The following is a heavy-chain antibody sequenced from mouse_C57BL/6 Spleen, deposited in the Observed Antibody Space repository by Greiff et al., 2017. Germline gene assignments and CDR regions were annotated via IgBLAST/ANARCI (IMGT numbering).Heavy chain of an antibody. CDR2: INPNYGTT. D-gene: IGHD2-4*01. CDR3: AREDDYDGYYFDY. V-gene: IGHV1-39*01. Sequence: EVKLMESGPELVKPGASVKISCKASGYSFTDYNMNWVKQSNGKSLEWIGVINPNYGTTSYNQKFKGKATLTVDQSSSTAYMQLNSLTSEDSAVYYCAREDDYDGYYFDYWGQGTTLTVSS. CDR1: GYSFTDYN. J-gene: IGHJ2*01.